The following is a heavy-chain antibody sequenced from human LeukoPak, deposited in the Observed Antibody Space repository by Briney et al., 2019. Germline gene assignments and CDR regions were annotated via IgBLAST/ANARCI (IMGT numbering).Heavy chain of an antibody. V-gene: IGHV3-23*01. Sequence: PGGSLRLSCAASGFSFSNYAMSWVRQAPGKGLEWVSAIIGSGGSTYYADSVKGRFTISRDNSKNTLYLHMNSLRAEDTAVYYCAKGPRQQLVTRFDYWGQGTLVTVSS. J-gene: IGHJ4*02. D-gene: IGHD6-13*01. CDR2: IIGSGGST. CDR3: AKGPRQQLVTRFDY. CDR1: GFSFSNYA.